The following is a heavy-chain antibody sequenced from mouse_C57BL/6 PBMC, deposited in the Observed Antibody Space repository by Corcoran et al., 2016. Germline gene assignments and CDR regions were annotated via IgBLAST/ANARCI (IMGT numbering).Heavy chain of an antibody. CDR2: INNYSGVP. J-gene: IGHJ2*01. CDR3: ARSPNYYGSSFDY. Sequence: QIQLVQSGPELKKPGETVKISCKASGYTFTTYGMSWVKQAPGKGLKWMGWINNYSGVPTYADDFKGRFAFSLETSASTAYLQINNLKNEDTATYFCARSPNYYGSSFDYWGQGTTLTVSS. D-gene: IGHD1-1*01. CDR1: GYTFTTYG. V-gene: IGHV9-3*01.